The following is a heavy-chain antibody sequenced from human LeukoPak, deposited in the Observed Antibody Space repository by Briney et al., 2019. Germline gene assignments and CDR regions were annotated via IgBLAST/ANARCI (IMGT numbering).Heavy chain of an antibody. D-gene: IGHD6-6*01. V-gene: IGHV3-21*01. Sequence: PGRSLRLSCAASGFTFSSYSMNWVRQAPGKGLEWVSSISSSSSYIYYADSVKGRFTISRDNAKNSLYLQMNSLRAEDTAVYYCAPQYSSSSPFDYWGQGTLVTVSS. J-gene: IGHJ4*02. CDR2: ISSSSSYI. CDR3: APQYSSSSPFDY. CDR1: GFTFSSYS.